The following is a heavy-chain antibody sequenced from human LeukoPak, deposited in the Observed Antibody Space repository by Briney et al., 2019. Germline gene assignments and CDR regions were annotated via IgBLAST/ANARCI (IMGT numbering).Heavy chain of an antibody. Sequence: GESLKISCKGSGYSFTSYWIGWVRQMPGKGLEGMGIIYPGDSNTRYSPSFQGQVTISADKSISTAYLQWSSLKASDTAMYYCARHGVTMVRGVPYYHYGMDVWGQGTTVTVSS. J-gene: IGHJ6*02. CDR3: ARHGVTMVRGVPYYHYGMDV. V-gene: IGHV5-51*01. D-gene: IGHD3-10*01. CDR2: IYPGDSNT. CDR1: GYSFTSYW.